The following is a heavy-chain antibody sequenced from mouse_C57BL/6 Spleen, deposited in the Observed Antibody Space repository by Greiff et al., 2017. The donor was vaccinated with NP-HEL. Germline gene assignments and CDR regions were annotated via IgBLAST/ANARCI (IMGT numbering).Heavy chain of an antibody. CDR1: GYTFTDHT. J-gene: IGHJ2*01. V-gene: IGHV1-78*01. CDR2: IYPRDGST. CDR3: ARERAYDGYPYYFDY. D-gene: IGHD2-3*01. Sequence: VQLQQSDAELVKPGASVKISCKVSGYTFTDHTIHWMKQRPEQGLEWIGYIYPRDGSTKYNEKFKGKATLTADKSSSTAYMQLNSLTSEDSAVYFCARERAYDGYPYYFDYWGQGTTLTVSS.